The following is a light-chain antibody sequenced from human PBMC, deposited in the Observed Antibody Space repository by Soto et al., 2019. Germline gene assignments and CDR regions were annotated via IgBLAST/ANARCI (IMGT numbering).Light chain of an antibody. J-gene: IGLJ2*01. Sequence: QSVLTQPPSVSAAPGQKITISCSGTNSDVGSFVSWYQHHPGKAPKLVIYEGTKRPSGVSNRFSGSKSGNTASLTISGLQAEDEGDYYCCSYTSNTVVFGGGTKVTVL. CDR2: EGT. V-gene: IGLV2-23*01. CDR1: NSDVGSF. CDR3: CSYTSNTVV.